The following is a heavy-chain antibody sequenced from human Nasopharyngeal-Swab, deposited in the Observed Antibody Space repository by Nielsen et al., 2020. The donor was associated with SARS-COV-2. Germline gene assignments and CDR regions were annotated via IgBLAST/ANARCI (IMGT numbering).Heavy chain of an antibody. V-gene: IGHV3-7*01. CDR3: ARDRIYYGMDV. CDR1: GFTFSSYW. Sequence: GESLKISFAASGFTFSSYWMSWVRQAPGKGLEWVANIKQDGSEKYYVDSVKGRFTISRDNAKNSLYLQMNSLRAEDTAVYYCARDRIYYGMDVWGQGTTVTVSS. CDR2: IKQDGSEK. J-gene: IGHJ6*02.